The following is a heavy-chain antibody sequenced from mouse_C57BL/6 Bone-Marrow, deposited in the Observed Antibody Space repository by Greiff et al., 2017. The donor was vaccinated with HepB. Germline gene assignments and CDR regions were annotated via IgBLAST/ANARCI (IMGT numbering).Heavy chain of an antibody. Sequence: QVQLQQPGAELVKPGASVKLSCKASGYTFTSYWMQWVKQRPGQGLEWIGEIDPSDSYTNYNQKFKGKATLTVDTSSSTAYMQLSSLTSEDSAVYYGARDYYGSIFAYWGQGTLVTVSA. CDR2: IDPSDSYT. J-gene: IGHJ3*01. V-gene: IGHV1-50*01. D-gene: IGHD1-1*01. CDR3: ARDYYGSIFAY. CDR1: GYTFTSYW.